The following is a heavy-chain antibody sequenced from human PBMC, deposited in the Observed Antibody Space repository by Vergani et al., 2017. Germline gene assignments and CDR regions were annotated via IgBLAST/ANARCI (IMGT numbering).Heavy chain of an antibody. J-gene: IGHJ5*01. CDR1: GFSFSGYW. Sequence: EVQLVESGGGLIHPWGSLRLSCEGSGFSFSGYWMHWVRQSPEKGLVWVSRIKSDGSITNYADSVKGRFTISRDNAKNTLYLEMNSLRGDDTAIYYCVRARCSGPCFMSIWFDSWGQGTLVTVSS. CDR3: VRARCSGPCFMSIWFDS. D-gene: IGHD5-12*01. V-gene: IGHV3-74*01. CDR2: IKSDGSIT.